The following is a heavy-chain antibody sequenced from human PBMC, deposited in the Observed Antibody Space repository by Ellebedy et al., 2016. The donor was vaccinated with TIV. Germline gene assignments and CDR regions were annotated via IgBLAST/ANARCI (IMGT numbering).Heavy chain of an antibody. CDR2: IYYSGST. Sequence: SETLSLXXTVSGGSISSTSYYWDWIRQPPGKGLEWIGSIYYSGSTYYNPSLKSRVTISVDTSKNQFSLKLSSVTAADTAVYYCARRALSGYSPDYWGQGTLVTVSS. CDR1: GGSISSTSYY. V-gene: IGHV4-39*01. D-gene: IGHD5-12*01. J-gene: IGHJ4*02. CDR3: ARRALSGYSPDY.